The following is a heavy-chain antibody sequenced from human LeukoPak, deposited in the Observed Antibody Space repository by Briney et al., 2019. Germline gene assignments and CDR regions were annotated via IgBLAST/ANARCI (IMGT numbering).Heavy chain of an antibody. Sequence: GESLKISCKGSGYSFTSYWIGWVRQMPGKGLEWMGIIYPGDSDTRYSPSFQCQGTISADQSLRTAYLQGSSLKASDTAMYYCARPPVGDWLTPDYRGQEPWSPSPQ. CDR2: IYPGDSDT. CDR1: GYSFTSYW. J-gene: IGHJ4*01. V-gene: IGHV5-51*01. CDR3: ARPPVGDWLTPDY. D-gene: IGHD2-21*02.